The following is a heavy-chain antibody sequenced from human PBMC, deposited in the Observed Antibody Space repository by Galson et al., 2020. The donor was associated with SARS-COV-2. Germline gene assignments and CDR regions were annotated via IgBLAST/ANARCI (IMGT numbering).Heavy chain of an antibody. J-gene: IGHJ4*02. CDR1: GFTFSDCA. Sequence: PGGSLRLSCAASGFTFSDCAMHWVRQAPGKGLEWVAVIWYNGRNKYYADSVKGRFTISRDNSKNTLYLQMNSPRAEDTAVYYCAREGESGIVAAPMDYWGQGTLGTVSS. CDR3: AREGESGIVAAPMDY. V-gene: IGHV3-33*01. CDR2: IWYNGRNK. D-gene: IGHD2-2*01.